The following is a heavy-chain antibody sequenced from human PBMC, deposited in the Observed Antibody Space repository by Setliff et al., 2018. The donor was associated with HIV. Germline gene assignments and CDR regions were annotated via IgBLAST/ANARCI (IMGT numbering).Heavy chain of an antibody. CDR2: MNPNSGST. J-gene: IGHJ5*02. V-gene: IGHV1-8*01. CDR3: ARMNCSTTNCRESNWFDP. D-gene: IGHD2-2*01. CDR1: GYTFTNYD. Sequence: ASVKVSCKASGYTFTNYDINWVRQATGQALEWMGWMNPNSGSTGYAQKFQGRVTITRNTSISTAYMEMSSLRSEDTAVYYCARMNCSTTNCRESNWFDPWGQGTLVTVLL.